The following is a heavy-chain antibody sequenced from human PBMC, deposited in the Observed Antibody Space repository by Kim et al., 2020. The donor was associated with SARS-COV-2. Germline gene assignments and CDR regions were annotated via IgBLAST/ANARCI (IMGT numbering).Heavy chain of an antibody. CDR2: IIPIFGTA. J-gene: IGHJ5*02. D-gene: IGHD2-2*01. Sequence: SVKVSCKASGGTFSSYAISWVRQAPGQGLEWMGGIIPIFGTANYAQKFQGRVTITADKSTSTAYMELSSLRSEDTAVYYCARDRRGCSSTSCYNWFDPWGQGTLVTVSS. CDR3: ARDRRGCSSTSCYNWFDP. CDR1: GGTFSSYA. V-gene: IGHV1-69*06.